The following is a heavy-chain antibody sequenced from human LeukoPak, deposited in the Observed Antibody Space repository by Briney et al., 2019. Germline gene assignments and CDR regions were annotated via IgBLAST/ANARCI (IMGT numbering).Heavy chain of an antibody. V-gene: IGHV3-30*03. D-gene: IGHD4-11*01. CDR2: ISYDGSNK. Sequence: GGTLRLSCAASGFTFDDYAMSWVRQAPGKGLEWVAVISYDGSNKYYADSVKGRFTISRDNSKNTLYLQMNSLRAEDTAVYYCARGVPKTSYYYYYMDVWGKGTTVTVSS. J-gene: IGHJ6*03. CDR3: ARGVPKTSYYYYYMDV. CDR1: GFTFDDYA.